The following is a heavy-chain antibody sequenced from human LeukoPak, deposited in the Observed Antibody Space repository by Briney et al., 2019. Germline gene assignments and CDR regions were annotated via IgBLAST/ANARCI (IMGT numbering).Heavy chain of an antibody. CDR2: IKQDGREK. CDR3: ARDQMGPYYGMDV. J-gene: IGHJ6*02. Sequence: PGRSLRLSCAASRFIFRNYWMGWVRQAPGQELERVANIKQDGREKYYVDSVKGRFTISRDNAKNSLSLQMDSLRAQDTAVYYCARDQMGPYYGMDVWGQGTTVTVSS. D-gene: IGHD5-24*01. V-gene: IGHV3-7*03. CDR1: RFIFRNYW.